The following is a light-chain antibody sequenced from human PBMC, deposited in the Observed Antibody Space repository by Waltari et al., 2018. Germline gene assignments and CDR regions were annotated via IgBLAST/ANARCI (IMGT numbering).Light chain of an antibody. J-gene: IGLJ2*01. V-gene: IGLV3-19*01. CDR3: HSRDASGVGGS. Sequence: SSELTQDPAVSVAMGQTVRITCQGNSLRSYYASWYQQRPRQAPRLVMFDQNNRPSGVPDRFSGSNSDNTASLTITGAQAEDEASYYCHSRDASGVGGSFGGGTKLTVL. CDR2: DQN. CDR1: SLRSYY.